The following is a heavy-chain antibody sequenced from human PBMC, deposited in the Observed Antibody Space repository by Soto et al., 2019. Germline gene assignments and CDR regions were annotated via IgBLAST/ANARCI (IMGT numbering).Heavy chain of an antibody. D-gene: IGHD1-1*01. Sequence: PGESLRLSCAAFGLTVSGKKYVAWVRQAPGKGLEWVSALYDVDGSFYADSVKGRFTTSSDSSKTTVYLQMNGLRPDDTAVYYCASWHEREHAYDVWGQGTTVTVSS. CDR1: GLTVSGKKY. J-gene: IGHJ3*01. V-gene: IGHV3-53*01. CDR2: LYDVDGS. CDR3: ASWHEREHAYDV.